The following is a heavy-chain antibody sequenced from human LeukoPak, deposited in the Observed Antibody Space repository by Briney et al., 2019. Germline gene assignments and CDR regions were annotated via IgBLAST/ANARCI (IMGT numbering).Heavy chain of an antibody. CDR1: ALTFNSCG. J-gene: IGHJ5*02. CDR2: IRNDGSNS. V-gene: IGHV3-30*02. CDR3: ARNMVRGVIRGNWFDP. Sequence: GGSLRLSCAASALTFNSCGMHWVRQAPGKGLEWVAFIRNDGSNSYYADSVKGRFTISRDNAKNSLYLQMNSLRAEDTAVYYCARNMVRGVIRGNWFDPWGQGTLVTVSS. D-gene: IGHD3-10*01.